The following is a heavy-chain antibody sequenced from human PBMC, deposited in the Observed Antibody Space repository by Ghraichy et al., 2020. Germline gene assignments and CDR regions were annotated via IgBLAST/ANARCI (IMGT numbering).Heavy chain of an antibody. D-gene: IGHD3-22*01. CDR3: AREWGYYDSGDY. CDR1: GGSFSGYY. CDR2: INHSGST. J-gene: IGHJ4*02. Sequence: SETLSLTCAVYGGSFSGYYWSWIRQPPGKGLEWIGEINHSGSTNYNPSLKSRVTISVDTSKNQFSLKLSSVTAADTAVYYCAREWGYYDSGDYWGQGTLVTVSS. V-gene: IGHV4-34*01.